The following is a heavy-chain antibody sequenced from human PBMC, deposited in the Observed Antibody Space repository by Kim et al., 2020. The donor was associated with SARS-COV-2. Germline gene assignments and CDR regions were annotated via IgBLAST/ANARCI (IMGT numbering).Heavy chain of an antibody. V-gene: IGHV3-23*01. CDR3: GKDLWPYDAFDI. Sequence: GGSLRLACAASGFTFSSYAMRWVRQAPGKGLEWVSAISGSGGSTYYADSVKGRFTIARDNSKNTLYLQMNRLRAEDTAVYYCGKDLWPYDAFDIWGQGTMVTVSS. D-gene: IGHD1-1*01. CDR1: GFTFSSYA. CDR2: ISGSGGST. J-gene: IGHJ3*02.